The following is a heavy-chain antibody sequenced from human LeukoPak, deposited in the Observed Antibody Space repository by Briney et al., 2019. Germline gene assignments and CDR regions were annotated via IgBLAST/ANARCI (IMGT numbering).Heavy chain of an antibody. CDR3: ARLLRYFDWLAFDY. J-gene: IGHJ4*02. D-gene: IGHD3-9*01. Sequence: SETPSLTCTVSGGSISSSSYYWGWIRQPPGKGLEWIGSIYYSGSTYYNPSLKSRVTISVDTSKNQFSLKLSSVTAADTAVYYCARLLRYFDWLAFDYWGQGTLVTVSS. V-gene: IGHV4-39*07. CDR1: GGSISSSSYY. CDR2: IYYSGST.